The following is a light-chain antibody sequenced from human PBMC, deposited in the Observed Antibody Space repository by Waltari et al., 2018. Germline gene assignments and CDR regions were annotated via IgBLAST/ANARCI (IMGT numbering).Light chain of an antibody. CDR3: SSYAVSNNLV. Sequence: SAMTQPPPASGAPGQSVTIRGPGTRCDVGGDSHVPWYQQHPAPAPTLMIYEVRKRPSGVPDRFSAPKSGNTASLAVSGLQAEDEADYYCSSYAVSNNLVFGGGTKLTV. V-gene: IGLV2-8*01. CDR1: RCDVGGDSH. J-gene: IGLJ2*01. CDR2: EVR.